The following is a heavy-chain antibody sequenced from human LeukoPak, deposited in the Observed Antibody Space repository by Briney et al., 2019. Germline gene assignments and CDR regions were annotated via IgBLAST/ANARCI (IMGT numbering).Heavy chain of an antibody. Sequence: PSETLSLTCTVSGDSVSIYYWSWIRQPPGKGLEWIGYISYSGSTDYNPSLKSRVTISVDTSKNQFSLKRSSVTAADTAVYYCARGLGLTAVTEYYFDYWGQGTLVTVSS. D-gene: IGHD4-17*01. CDR3: ARGLGLTAVTEYYFDY. V-gene: IGHV4-59*08. CDR2: ISYSGST. CDR1: GDSVSIYY. J-gene: IGHJ4*02.